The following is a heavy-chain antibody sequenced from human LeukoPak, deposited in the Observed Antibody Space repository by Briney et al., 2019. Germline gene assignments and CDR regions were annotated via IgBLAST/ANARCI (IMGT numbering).Heavy chain of an antibody. V-gene: IGHV3-23*01. J-gene: IGHJ4*02. CDR3: AKDRGYSSSWSDY. Sequence: GGSLRLSCAASGFTFSIYAMSWVRQAPGKGLEWVSAISGSGGSTYYADSVKGRFTISRDNSKNTLYLQMNSLRAEDTAVYYCAKDRGYSSSWSDYWGQGTLVTVSS. CDR2: ISGSGGST. D-gene: IGHD6-13*01. CDR1: GFTFSIYA.